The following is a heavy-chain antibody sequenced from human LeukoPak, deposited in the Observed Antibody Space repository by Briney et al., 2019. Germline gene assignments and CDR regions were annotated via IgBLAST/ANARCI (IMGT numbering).Heavy chain of an antibody. J-gene: IGHJ5*02. V-gene: IGHV3-33*01. CDR2: IWYDGSNK. D-gene: IGHD5-18*01. CDR3: TREEFVVSYGNNWFDP. Sequence: PGRSLRLSCAASGFTFSSYGMHWDRQAPGKGLEWVAVIWYDGSNKYYADSVKGRFTISRDNSKNTLYLQMNSLRAEDTAVYYCTREEFVVSYGNNWFDPWGQGTLVTVSS. CDR1: GFTFSSYG.